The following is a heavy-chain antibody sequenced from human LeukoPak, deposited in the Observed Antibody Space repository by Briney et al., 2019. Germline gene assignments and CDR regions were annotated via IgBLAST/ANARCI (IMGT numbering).Heavy chain of an antibody. Sequence: GGSLRLSCAASGFTFSSYGMHWVRQAPGKGLEWVAVISYDGSNKYYADSVKGLFTISRDNSKNTLYLQMNSLRAEDTAVYYCAKDFFPDTAMDYWGQGTLVTVSS. V-gene: IGHV3-30*18. D-gene: IGHD5-18*01. CDR3: AKDFFPDTAMDY. J-gene: IGHJ4*02. CDR1: GFTFSSYG. CDR2: ISYDGSNK.